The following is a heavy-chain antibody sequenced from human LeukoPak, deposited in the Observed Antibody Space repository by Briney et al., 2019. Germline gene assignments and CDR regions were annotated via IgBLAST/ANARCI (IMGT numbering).Heavy chain of an antibody. J-gene: IGHJ6*02. Sequence: SETLSLTCTVSGGSISSYYWSWIRQPPGKGLEWIGYIYYSGSTNYNPSLKSRVTISVDTSKNQFSLKLSSVTAADTAVYYCARVEPYYYGMDVWGQGTTVTVSS. CDR3: ARVEPYYYGMDV. D-gene: IGHD1-14*01. V-gene: IGHV4-59*01. CDR2: IYYSGST. CDR1: GGSISSYY.